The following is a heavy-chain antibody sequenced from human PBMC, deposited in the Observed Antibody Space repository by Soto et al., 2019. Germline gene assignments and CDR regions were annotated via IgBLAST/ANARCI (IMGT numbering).Heavy chain of an antibody. V-gene: IGHV3-64*01. CDR3: ARGRVEESSGRATYFDY. CDR2: INTNGVNT. D-gene: IGHD6-19*01. J-gene: IGHJ4*02. Sequence: EVQLVESGGGLVQPGGSLRLSCAASGFTFSGYSMFWVRQAPGKGLEYVSAINTNGVNTFYAKSVKGRFTISRDNSKNTMYLQMGSLRAEDMAVYYCARGRVEESSGRATYFDYWGQGPLVTVSS. CDR1: GFTFSGYS.